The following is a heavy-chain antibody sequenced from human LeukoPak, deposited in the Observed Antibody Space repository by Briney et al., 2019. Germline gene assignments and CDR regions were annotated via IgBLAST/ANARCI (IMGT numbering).Heavy chain of an antibody. D-gene: IGHD5-12*01. CDR3: ARVYGSGYDFRGAFDI. CDR1: GGSISSYY. J-gene: IGHJ3*02. CDR2: IYYSGST. V-gene: IGHV4-59*01. Sequence: SETLSLTCTVSGGSISSYYWSWIRQPPGKGLEGIGDIYYSGSTNYNPSLKSRVTISVDTSKHQFSLKLSSVTAADTAVYYCARVYGSGYDFRGAFDIWGQGTMVTVSS.